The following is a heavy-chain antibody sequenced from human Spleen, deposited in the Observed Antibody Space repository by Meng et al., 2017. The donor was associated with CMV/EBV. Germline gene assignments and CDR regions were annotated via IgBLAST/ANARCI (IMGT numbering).Heavy chain of an antibody. CDR1: GFTFRDDG. CDR2: ISSAGSYI. J-gene: IGHJ4*02. Sequence: SGFTFRDDGLNWVRQAPGKGLEWVSSISSAGSYIYYGNSLKGRFTISRDNAKNSLYLQMKSLRVDDTAIYYCARARGLPAGSYYFDYWGQGALVTVSS. V-gene: IGHV3-21*01. D-gene: IGHD4-11*01. CDR3: ARARGLPAGSYYFDY.